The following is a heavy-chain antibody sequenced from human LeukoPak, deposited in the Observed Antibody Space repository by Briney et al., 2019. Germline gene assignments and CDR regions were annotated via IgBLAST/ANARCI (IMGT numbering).Heavy chain of an antibody. CDR2: SSAYNGKT. D-gene: IGHD3-10*01. Sequence: GASVKVSCKASGYSFSKYGSSWVRQAPGQGLEWMGWSSAYNGKTKYGQKVQGRVTMTTDTSTSTAYMELRSLISDDTAVYYCARDRQSEGFGELSLYAFDIWGQGTTVTVSS. J-gene: IGHJ3*02. CDR1: GYSFSKYG. CDR3: ARDRQSEGFGELSLYAFDI. V-gene: IGHV1-18*04.